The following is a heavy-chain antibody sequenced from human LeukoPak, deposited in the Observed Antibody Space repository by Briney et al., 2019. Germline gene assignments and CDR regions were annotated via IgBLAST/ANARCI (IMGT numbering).Heavy chain of an antibody. D-gene: IGHD3-16*01. V-gene: IGHV1-8*03. Sequence: GASVKVSCKASGYTFTSYDINWVRQATGQGLEWMGWMNPNSGNTGYAQKFQGRVTITRNTSISTACMELSSLTSEDTAVYYCASGNSYDPYNWLDPWGQGTLVTVSS. J-gene: IGHJ5*02. CDR2: MNPNSGNT. CDR1: GYTFTSYD. CDR3: ASGNSYDPYNWLDP.